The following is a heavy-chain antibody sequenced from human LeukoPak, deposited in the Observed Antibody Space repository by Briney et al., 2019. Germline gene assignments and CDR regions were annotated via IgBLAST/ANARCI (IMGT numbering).Heavy chain of an antibody. J-gene: IGHJ5*02. D-gene: IGHD3-22*01. CDR3: ARDRRGRGYELSHYYDSSGYYYGNWFDP. V-gene: IGHV4-39*07. CDR2: IYYSGST. CDR1: GGSISSSSYY. Sequence: PSETLSLTCTVSGGSISSSSYYWGWIRQPPGKGLEWIGSIYYSGSTYYNPSLKSRVTISVDTSKNQFSLKLSSVTAADTAVYYCARDRRGRGYELSHYYDSSGYYYGNWFDPWGQGTLVTVSS.